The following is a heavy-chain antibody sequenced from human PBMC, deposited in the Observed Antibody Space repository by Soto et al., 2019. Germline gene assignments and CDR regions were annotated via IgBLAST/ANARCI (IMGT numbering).Heavy chain of an antibody. CDR2: IYYSGSN. D-gene: IGHD3-16*01. CDR1: VGSISSGGYY. J-gene: IGHJ3*02. V-gene: IGHV4-31*03. CDR3: ARDLYGSFACDI. Sequence: QVQLQESGPGLVKPSQTLSLTCTVSVGSISSGGYYWSWIRQHPGKGVEWIGYIYYSGSNYYNPSLKSRVTVSVDTYKNQFSLKLSSVTASDTAVYYCARDLYGSFACDIGGQGTMVAVSS.